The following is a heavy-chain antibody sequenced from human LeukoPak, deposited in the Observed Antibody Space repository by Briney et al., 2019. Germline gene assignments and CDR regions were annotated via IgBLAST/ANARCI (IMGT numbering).Heavy chain of an antibody. CDR2: MNPNSGNT. CDR1: GYTFTSYD. D-gene: IGHD4-17*01. CDR3: ARARAFYGDYPYYFDY. V-gene: IGHV1-8*01. J-gene: IGHJ4*02. Sequence: ASVEVSCKASGYTFTSYDINWVRQATGQGPEWMGWMNPNSGNTGYAQKFQGRVTMTRNTSISTAYMEASSLRSEDTAVYYCARARAFYGDYPYYFDYWGQGTLVTVSS.